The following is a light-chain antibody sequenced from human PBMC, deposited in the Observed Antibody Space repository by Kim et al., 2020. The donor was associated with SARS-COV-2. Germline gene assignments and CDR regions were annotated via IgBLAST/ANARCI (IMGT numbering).Light chain of an antibody. J-gene: IGKJ3*01. CDR1: QSISSH. V-gene: IGKV1-39*01. Sequence: DIQMTQSPSSLSASVGDRVTITYRTSQSISSHLNWYHQKPGRAPKLLIYAASTLQGGVPSRFSGSGSETDFTLTISSLQPEDFATYFCQQSYMTPFTFGPGTKVDIK. CDR3: QQSYMTPFT. CDR2: AAS.